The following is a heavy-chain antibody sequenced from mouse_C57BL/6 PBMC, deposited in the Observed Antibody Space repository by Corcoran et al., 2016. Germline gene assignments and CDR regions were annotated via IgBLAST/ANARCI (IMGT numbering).Heavy chain of an antibody. CDR1: GFNIKDYY. CDR2: IDPEDGDT. Sequence: EVQLQQSGAELVRPGASVKLSCTASGFNIKDYYMHWVKQRPEQGLEWIGRIDPEDGDTEYAPKFQGKATMTADTSSNTAYLQLSSLTSEDTAVYYCTGYYYGSSPWVAYWGQGTLVTVSA. J-gene: IGHJ3*01. CDR3: TGYYYGSSPWVAY. V-gene: IGHV14-1*01. D-gene: IGHD1-1*01.